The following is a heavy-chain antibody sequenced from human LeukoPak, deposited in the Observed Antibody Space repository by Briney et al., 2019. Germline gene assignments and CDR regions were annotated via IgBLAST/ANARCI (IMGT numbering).Heavy chain of an antibody. V-gene: IGHV4-59*01. J-gene: IGHJ4*02. CDR1: GGSISSYY. CDR3: ARGVYIAAAQYGY. Sequence: SETLSLTCTVSGGSISSYYWSRIRQPPGKGLEWSGYIYYSGTTNYNPSLKSRVTISVDTSKNQFSLKLSSVTAADTAVYYCARGVYIAAAQYGYWGQGTLVTVSS. D-gene: IGHD6-13*01. CDR2: IYYSGTT.